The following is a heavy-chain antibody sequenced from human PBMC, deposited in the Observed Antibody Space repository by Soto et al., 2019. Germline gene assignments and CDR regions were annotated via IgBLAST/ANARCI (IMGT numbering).Heavy chain of an antibody. D-gene: IGHD2-15*01. CDR1: GGSISSSSYY. CDR2: IFYSGTT. CDR3: ARGAGSPTYYYGMDV. Sequence: SETLSLTCTVSGGSISSSSYYWGWIRQPPGMGLEWIGSIFYSGTTYYNPSLKSRVTIFVDTSKNQFSLQLTSVTAADTAVYYCARGAGSPTYYYGMDVWGQGTTVTVSS. V-gene: IGHV4-39*01. J-gene: IGHJ6*02.